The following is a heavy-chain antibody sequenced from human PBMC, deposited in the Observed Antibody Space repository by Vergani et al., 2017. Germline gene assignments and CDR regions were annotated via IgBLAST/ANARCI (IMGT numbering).Heavy chain of an antibody. CDR1: GYTFTSYG. D-gene: IGHD6-19*01. CDR3: ARDRAVAGRPYYYFYAMDV. CDR2: ISAYNGNT. Sequence: QVQLVQSGAEVKKPGASVKVSCKASGYTFTSYGISWVRQAPGQGLEWMGWISAYNGNTNYAQKLQGRVTMTTDTSTSTAYMELRSLRSDDTAVYYCARDRAVAGRPYYYFYAMDVWGQGTTVTVSS. J-gene: IGHJ6*02. V-gene: IGHV1-18*01.